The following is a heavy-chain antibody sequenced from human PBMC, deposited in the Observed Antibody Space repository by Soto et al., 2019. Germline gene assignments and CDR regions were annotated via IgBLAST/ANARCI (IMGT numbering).Heavy chain of an antibody. V-gene: IGHV3-15*01. CDR2: IKSKTDGGTT. CDR1: GFTFSNAW. J-gene: IGHJ6*02. D-gene: IGHD3-10*01. CDR3: TTGGRGSGSYLYYYYYGMDV. Sequence: PGGSLRLSCAASGFTFSNAWMSWVRQAPGKGLEWVGRIKSKTDGGTTDYAAPVKGRFTISRDDSKNTLYLQMNSLKTEDTAVYYCTTGGRGSGSYLYYYYYGMDVWGQGTTVTVSS.